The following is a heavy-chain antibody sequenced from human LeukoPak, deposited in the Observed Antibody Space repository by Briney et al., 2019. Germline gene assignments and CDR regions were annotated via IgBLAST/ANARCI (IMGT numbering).Heavy chain of an antibody. CDR3: ASARESLGPFDY. Sequence: GRSLRLSCAASGFTFSTYGMHWVRQAPGKGLEWVAVIWYDGSNKYYADSVKGRFTISRDNSKNTLYLQMNSLRAEDTAVYYCASARESLGPFDYWGQGTLVTVSS. CDR1: GFTFSTYG. J-gene: IGHJ4*02. V-gene: IGHV3-33*08. D-gene: IGHD3-10*01. CDR2: IWYDGSNK.